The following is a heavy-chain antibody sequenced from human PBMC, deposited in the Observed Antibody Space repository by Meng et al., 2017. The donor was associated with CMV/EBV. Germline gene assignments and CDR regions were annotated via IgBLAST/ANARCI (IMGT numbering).Heavy chain of an antibody. CDR1: GYTFTGYY. Sequence: ASVKVSCKASGYTFTGYYMHWVRQAPGQGLEWMGWINPNSGVTNYAQKFQGRVTMTRDTSISTAYMELSRLRSDDTAVYYRARGDSGSYRYYGMDVWGQGTTVTVSS. J-gene: IGHJ6*02. CDR2: INPNSGVT. CDR3: ARGDSGSYRYYGMDV. D-gene: IGHD1-26*01. V-gene: IGHV1-2*02.